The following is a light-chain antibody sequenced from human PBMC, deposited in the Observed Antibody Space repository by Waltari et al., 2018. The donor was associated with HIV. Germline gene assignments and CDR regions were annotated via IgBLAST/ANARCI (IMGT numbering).Light chain of an antibody. CDR3: QSYDSSLSGSV. Sequence: QSVLTQPPSVSGAPGQRVTISCTGSGSNIGAGYDVNWYYQLPGAAPKLLIYGNSNRPSGVPDRFSGSKSGTSASLAITGLQPEDEADYYCQSYDSSLSGSVFGGGTNLTVL. J-gene: IGLJ3*02. CDR2: GNS. CDR1: GSNIGAGYD. V-gene: IGLV1-40*01.